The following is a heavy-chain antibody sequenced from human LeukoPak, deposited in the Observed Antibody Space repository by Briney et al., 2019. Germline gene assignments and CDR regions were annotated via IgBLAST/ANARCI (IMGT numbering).Heavy chain of an antibody. J-gene: IGHJ4*02. D-gene: IGHD2-8*01. Sequence: SETLSLTCTVSGDSINGYYWSWVRQPPGRGLEWIGYIYVSGSSRYNPSLESRLTLSVATSKNQFSLNLNSVTAADTAVYYCVRHDNGYFHYWGQGTLVTVSS. CDR2: IYVSGSS. CDR3: VRHDNGYFHY. V-gene: IGHV4-59*08. CDR1: GDSINGYY.